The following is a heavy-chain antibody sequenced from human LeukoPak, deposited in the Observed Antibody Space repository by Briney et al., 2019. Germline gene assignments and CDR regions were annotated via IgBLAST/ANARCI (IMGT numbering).Heavy chain of an antibody. CDR3: ARGLDDSSPVD. CDR2: IIPIFGTA. CDR1: GGTFSRYA. V-gene: IGHV1-69*13. D-gene: IGHD3-22*01. Sequence: GASVKVSCKASGGTFSRYAINWVRQAPGQGLEWMGGIIPIFGTANYAQKFQGRVTITADESTSTAYMELSSLRSEDTAVYYCARGLDDSSPVDWGQGTLVTVSS. J-gene: IGHJ4*02.